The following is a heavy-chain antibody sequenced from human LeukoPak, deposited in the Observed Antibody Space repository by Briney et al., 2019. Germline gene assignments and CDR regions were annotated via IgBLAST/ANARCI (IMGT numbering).Heavy chain of an antibody. J-gene: IGHJ3*02. V-gene: IGHV3-7*01. CDR1: GFSLSNYW. CDR2: LKRAGSDR. D-gene: IGHD6-19*01. CDR3: ARGPYSSGWSNRGASDI. Sequence: PGGSLRLSCAASGFSLSNYWMTWVRQAPGRGLEWVATLKRAGSDRYNVDSVKGRFTISRDNAKNSLYLQMNSLRADDTAVYYCARGPYSSGWSNRGASDIWGHGTMVTVS.